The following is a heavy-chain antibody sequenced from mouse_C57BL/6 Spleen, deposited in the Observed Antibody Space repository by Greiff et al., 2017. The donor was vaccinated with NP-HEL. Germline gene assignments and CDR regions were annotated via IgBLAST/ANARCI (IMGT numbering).Heavy chain of an antibody. CDR1: GYTFTSYW. D-gene: IGHD2-4*01. CDR2: IDPSDSYT. CDR3: ARCDYDGYYYAMDY. J-gene: IGHJ4*01. V-gene: IGHV1-69*01. Sequence: QVQLQQPGAELVMPGASVKLSCKASGYTFTSYWMHWVKQRPGQGLEWIGEIDPSDSYTNYNQKFKGKSTLTVDKSSSTAYMQLSSLTSEDSAVYYCARCDYDGYYYAMDYWGQGTSVTVSS.